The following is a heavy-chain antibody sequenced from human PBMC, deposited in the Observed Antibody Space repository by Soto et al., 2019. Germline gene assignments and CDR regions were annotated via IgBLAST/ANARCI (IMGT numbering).Heavy chain of an antibody. CDR3: ARDGLDTAMVWLNYGMDV. CDR2: ISAYNGNT. D-gene: IGHD5-18*01. V-gene: IGHV1-18*01. CDR1: GDTFTSYG. J-gene: IGHJ6*02. Sequence: ASVKVSCKASGDTFTSYGISWVRQAPGQGLEWMGWISAYNGNTNYAQRLQGRVTMNTDTSTSTAYMELRSLRSDDTAVYYCARDGLDTAMVWLNYGMDVWGQGTTVAVSS.